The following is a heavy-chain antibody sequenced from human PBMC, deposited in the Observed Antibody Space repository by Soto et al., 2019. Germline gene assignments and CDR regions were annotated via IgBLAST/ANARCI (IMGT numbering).Heavy chain of an antibody. V-gene: IGHV3-30*18. CDR3: AKDHYSYDSSGSVPVDY. CDR1: GFTFSSYG. D-gene: IGHD3-22*01. J-gene: IGHJ4*02. Sequence: QVQLVESGGGVVQPGRSLRLSCAASGFTFSSYGMHWVRQAPGKGLEWVAVISYDGSNKYYADSVKGRFTISRDNSKNTLYLQMNSLRAEDTAVYYCAKDHYSYDSSGSVPVDYWGQGTLVTVSS. CDR2: ISYDGSNK.